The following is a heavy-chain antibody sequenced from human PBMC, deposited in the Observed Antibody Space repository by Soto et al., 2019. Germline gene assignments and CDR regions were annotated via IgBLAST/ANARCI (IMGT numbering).Heavy chain of an antibody. J-gene: IGHJ6*02. CDR1: GDYVTGVSGY. CDR2: IYYSGSA. Sequence: LETLSLPCTVSGDYVTGVSGYWSLIRQAPGKGLEWIGYIYYSGSADYNPSLGSRVTISIATSKNQFSLKLTSVTAADTAVYYCARGVGFGYYYYHMDLWGQGTTVTVSS. V-gene: IGHV4-61*01. D-gene: IGHD3-10*01. CDR3: ARGVGFGYYYYHMDL.